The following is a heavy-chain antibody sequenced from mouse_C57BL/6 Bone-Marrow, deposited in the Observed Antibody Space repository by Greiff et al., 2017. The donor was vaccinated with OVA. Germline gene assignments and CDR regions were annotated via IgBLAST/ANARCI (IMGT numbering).Heavy chain of an antibody. Sequence: DVMLVESGGGLVKPGGSLKLSCAASGFTFSSYAMSWVRQTPEKRLEWVATISDGGSYTYYPDNVKGRFTISRDNAKNNLYLQMSHLKSEDTAMYYCARSIFYYYGSSYYAMDYWGQGTSVTVSS. CDR1: GFTFSSYA. CDR3: ARSIFYYYGSSYYAMDY. D-gene: IGHD1-1*01. V-gene: IGHV5-4*03. CDR2: ISDGGSYT. J-gene: IGHJ4*01.